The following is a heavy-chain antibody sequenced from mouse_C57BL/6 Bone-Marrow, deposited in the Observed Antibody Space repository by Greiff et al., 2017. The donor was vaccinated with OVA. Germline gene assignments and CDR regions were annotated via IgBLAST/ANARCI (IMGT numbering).Heavy chain of an antibody. J-gene: IGHJ2*01. CDR1: GYTFTDHY. CDR2: IYPGSGNT. D-gene: IGHD2-3*01. CDR3: ARDDSYFFEY. V-gene: IGHV1-76*01. Sequence: QVQLQQSGAEVVRPGASVKLSCKASGYTFTDHYINWVKQRPGQGLEWIARIYPGSGNTYYNEKFKGKATLTAAKSSNTAYMQLSSLTSVDSAVXFCARDDSYFFEYWGQGTTLTVSS.